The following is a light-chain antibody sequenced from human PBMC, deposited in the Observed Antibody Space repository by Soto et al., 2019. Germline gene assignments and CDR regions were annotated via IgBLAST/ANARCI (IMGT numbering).Light chain of an antibody. CDR1: QTVSSSF. V-gene: IGKV3-20*01. CDR2: AAS. CDR3: QQYGNSPRT. J-gene: IGKJ1*01. Sequence: EIVLTQSPGTLSLSPGERATLSCRASQTVSSSFLAWYQQTPGQAPRLLIYAASSMATGIPDRFSGSGSGTDFTLTISRLEPEDFAVYYCQQYGNSPRTFGQGTKVEIK.